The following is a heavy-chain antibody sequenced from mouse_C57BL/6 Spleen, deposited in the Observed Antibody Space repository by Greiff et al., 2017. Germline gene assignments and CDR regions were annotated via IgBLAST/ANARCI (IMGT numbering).Heavy chain of an antibody. CDR2: INPNYGTT. Sequence: EVKLVESGPELVKPGASVKISCKASGYSFTDYNMNWVKQSNGKSLEWIGVINPNYGTTSYNQKFKGKATLTVDQSASTAYMQLNSLTSEDSAVYYCARRPLVYGSSYAMDYWGQGTSVTVSS. V-gene: IGHV1-39*01. D-gene: IGHD1-1*01. CDR1: GYSFTDYN. CDR3: ARRPLVYGSSYAMDY. J-gene: IGHJ4*01.